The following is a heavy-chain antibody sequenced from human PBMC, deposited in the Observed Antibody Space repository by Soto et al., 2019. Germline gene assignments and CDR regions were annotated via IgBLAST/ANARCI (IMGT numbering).Heavy chain of an antibody. Sequence: HPGGSLRLSCSASGFTFSSYAMHWVRQAPGKGLEYVSAISSNGGSTYYADSVKGRFTISRDNSKNTLYLQMSSLRAEDTAVYYSVKDQVISDSGYDPRTSYYFDYWGQGTLVTVSS. CDR2: ISSNGGST. CDR1: GFTFSSYA. CDR3: VKDQVISDSGYDPRTSYYFDY. J-gene: IGHJ4*02. V-gene: IGHV3-64D*08. D-gene: IGHD5-12*01.